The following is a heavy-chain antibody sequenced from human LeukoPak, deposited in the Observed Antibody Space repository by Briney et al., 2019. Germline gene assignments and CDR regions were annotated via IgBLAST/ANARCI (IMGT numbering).Heavy chain of an antibody. D-gene: IGHD3-10*01. CDR3: AKEILWFGELFGYFDY. Sequence: GGSLRLSCAASGFTFGSYAMSWVRQAPGKGLEWVSAISGSGGSTYYADSVKGRFTISRDNSKNTLYLQMNSLRAEDTAVYYCAKEILWFGELFGYFDYWGQGTLVTVSS. CDR1: GFTFGSYA. J-gene: IGHJ4*02. V-gene: IGHV3-23*01. CDR2: ISGSGGST.